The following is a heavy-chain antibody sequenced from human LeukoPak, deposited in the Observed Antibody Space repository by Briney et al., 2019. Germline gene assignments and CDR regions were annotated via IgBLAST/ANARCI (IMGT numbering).Heavy chain of an antibody. CDR2: IKQDGSNK. V-gene: IGHV3-7*01. CDR3: AKVLVGDYYYGMDV. CDR1: GFTFSSYW. D-gene: IGHD1-26*01. J-gene: IGHJ6*02. Sequence: PGGSLRLSCAASGFTFSSYWMSWVRQAPGKGLEWVANIKQDGSNKYYADSVKGRFTISRDNSKNTLYLQMNSLRAEDTAVYYCAKVLVGDYYYGMDVWGQGTTVTVSS.